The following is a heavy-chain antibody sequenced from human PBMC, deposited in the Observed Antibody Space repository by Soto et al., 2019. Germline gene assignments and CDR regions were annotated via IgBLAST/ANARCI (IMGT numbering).Heavy chain of an antibody. D-gene: IGHD6-13*01. J-gene: IGHJ4*02. CDR1: GFTLGSYS. Sequence: EVQLVESGGVLVQPGGSLRLSCAASGFTLGSYSMHWVRQVPGEGLEWVSYISSTGSNIYYADSVKGRFTISRDNAKNSLYLQMNRLRVEDTAVYYCARLGNSWYLDYFDYWGQGTLVTVSS. CDR2: ISSTGSNI. V-gene: IGHV3-48*01. CDR3: ARLGNSWYLDYFDY.